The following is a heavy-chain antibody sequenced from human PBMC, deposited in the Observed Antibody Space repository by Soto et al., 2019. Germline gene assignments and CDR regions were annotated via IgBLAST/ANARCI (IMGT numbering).Heavy chain of an antibody. CDR2: MNPNSGST. CDR1: GYTFTSYD. V-gene: IGHV1-8*01. CDR3: AREKSSWYDY. J-gene: IGHJ4*02. Sequence: ASVKVSCKASGYTFTSYDINWVRQAPGQGLEWMGWMNPNSGSTVYAQKFQGRVTMTRNTSISTAYMELSSLRSEDTAVYYCAREKSSWYDYWGQGTLVTVSS. D-gene: IGHD6-13*01.